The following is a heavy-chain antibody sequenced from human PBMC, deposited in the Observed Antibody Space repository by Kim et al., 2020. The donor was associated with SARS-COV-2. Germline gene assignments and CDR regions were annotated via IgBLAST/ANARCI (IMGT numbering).Heavy chain of an antibody. CDR2: INPNSGGT. CDR3: ARDLTYYYDSSSGGDY. J-gene: IGHJ4*02. CDR1: GYTFTGYY. V-gene: IGHV1-2*02. D-gene: IGHD3-22*01. Sequence: ASVKVSCKASGYTFTGYYMHWVRQAPGQGLEWMGWINPNSGGTNYAQKFQGRVTMTRDTSISTAYMELSRLRSDDTAVYYCARDLTYYYDSSSGGDYWGQGTLVTVSS.